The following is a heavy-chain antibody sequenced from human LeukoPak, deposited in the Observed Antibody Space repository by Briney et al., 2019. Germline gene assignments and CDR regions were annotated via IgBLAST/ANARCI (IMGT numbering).Heavy chain of an antibody. V-gene: IGHV3-21*01. D-gene: IGHD3-22*01. Sequence: GGSLRLSCAASGFTFSSYSMNWVRQAPGKGLEWVSSISSSSSYIYYADSVKGRFTISRDNAKNSLYLQMNSLRAEDTAVYCCARDYYDSSGYQGPDAFDIWGQGTMVTVSS. CDR1: GFTFSSYS. CDR2: ISSSSSYI. J-gene: IGHJ3*02. CDR3: ARDYYDSSGYQGPDAFDI.